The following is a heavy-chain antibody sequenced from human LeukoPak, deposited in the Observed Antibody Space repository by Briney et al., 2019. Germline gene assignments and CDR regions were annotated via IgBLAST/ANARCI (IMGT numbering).Heavy chain of an antibody. J-gene: IGHJ4*01. Sequence: PSETLSPTRNVSGGSINSNNKYWGWIRQPPGKGLEWLGSINYSGTIFYSPSLNSRVTISVDTSGNQFSLKLTSATAADTAVYYCARHPGYSSGWCHFDFMGPGTPVTVSS. CDR3: ARHPGYSSGWCHFDF. CDR1: GGSINSNNKY. CDR2: INYSGTI. V-gene: IGHV4-39*01. D-gene: IGHD5-12*01.